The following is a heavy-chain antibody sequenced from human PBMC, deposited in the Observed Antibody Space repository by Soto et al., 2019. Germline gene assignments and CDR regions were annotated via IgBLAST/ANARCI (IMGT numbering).Heavy chain of an antibody. D-gene: IGHD5-18*01. Sequence: PSHTVALTCAVSDDSISSNDFYWAWSRQLLGMGLEWIGNIYYSGSASYNPSLRRRATISVDASKLQVALKLSCVSAAVTVVYICVSGYPWVGFDYWGQGTLVTVSS. CDR3: VSGYPWVGFDY. CDR2: IYYSGSA. V-gene: IGHV4-39*01. CDR1: DDSISSNDFY. J-gene: IGHJ4*02.